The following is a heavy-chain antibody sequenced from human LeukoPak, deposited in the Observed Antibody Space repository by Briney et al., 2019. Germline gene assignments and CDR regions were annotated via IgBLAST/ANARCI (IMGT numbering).Heavy chain of an antibody. D-gene: IGHD3-22*01. CDR2: INPSDRST. J-gene: IGHJ3*02. V-gene: IGHV1-46*01. Sequence: ASVKVSCKASGYTFTSYYMHRVRQAPGQGLEWMGVINPSDRSTSYAQKFQGRVTMTRDTSTSTVYMELSSLRSEDTAVYYCAREGPRNYFDSSGPGPVDIWGQGTMVTVSS. CDR3: AREGPRNYFDSSGPGPVDI. CDR1: GYTFTSYY.